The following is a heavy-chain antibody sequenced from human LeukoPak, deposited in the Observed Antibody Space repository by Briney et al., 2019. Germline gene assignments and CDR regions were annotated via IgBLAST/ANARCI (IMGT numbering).Heavy chain of an antibody. Sequence: GGSLRLSCAASGFTFSSYGMHWVRQAPGKGLEWVAVTSYDGSNKYYADSVKGRFTISRDNSKNTLYLQMNSLRAEDTAVYYCATRGGGYCSSTSCYRSASDYYCYYGMDVWGQGTTVTVSS. CDR3: ATRGGGYCSSTSCYRSASDYYCYYGMDV. D-gene: IGHD2-2*03. J-gene: IGHJ6*02. CDR1: GFTFSSYG. CDR2: TSYDGSNK. V-gene: IGHV3-30*03.